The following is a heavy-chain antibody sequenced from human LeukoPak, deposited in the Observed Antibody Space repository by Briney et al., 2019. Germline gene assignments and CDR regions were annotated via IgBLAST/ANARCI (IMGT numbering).Heavy chain of an antibody. CDR1: GFTFSSYE. CDR2: ISSSGSTI. Sequence: AGGSLRLSCAASGFTFSSYEMNWVRQAPGKGLEWVSYISSSGSTIYYADSVKGRFTISRDNAKNSLYLQMNSLRAEDTAVYYCARDGPDAFDIWGQGTMVTVSS. D-gene: IGHD3/OR15-3a*01. J-gene: IGHJ3*02. V-gene: IGHV3-48*03. CDR3: ARDGPDAFDI.